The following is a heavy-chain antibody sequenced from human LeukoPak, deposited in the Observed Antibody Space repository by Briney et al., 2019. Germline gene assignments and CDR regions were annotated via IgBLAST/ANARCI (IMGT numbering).Heavy chain of an antibody. CDR1: GFTFSSYA. V-gene: IGHV3-23*01. CDR3: ARDYNPSSWYYYYYYYGMGV. Sequence: GGSLRLSCAASGFTFSSYAMSWVRQAPGKGLEGVSAISGSGGSTYYADSVKGRFTISRDNSKNTLYLQMNSLRAEDTAVYYCARDYNPSSWYYYYYYYGMGVWGQGTTVTVSS. J-gene: IGHJ6*02. D-gene: IGHD6-13*01. CDR2: ISGSGGST.